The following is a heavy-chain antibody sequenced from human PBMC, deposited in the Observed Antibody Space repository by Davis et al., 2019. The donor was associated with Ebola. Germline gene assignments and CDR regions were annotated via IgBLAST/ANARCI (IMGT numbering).Heavy chain of an antibody. V-gene: IGHV4-59*08. J-gene: IGHJ5*01. CDR2: DFYIAVPGYGVT. CDR3: ARPLIALARKGSPRIDS. Sequence: MPGGSLRLSCAASGFTLSSNETNWDRQPAGQGLEWIAADFYIAVPGYGVTYHNPPFKSRAAISVDTSKNQFSLTLNSVTVADTAVYYCARPLIALARKGSPRIDSWGQRILITVSS. D-gene: IGHD2-8*02. CDR1: GFTLSSNE.